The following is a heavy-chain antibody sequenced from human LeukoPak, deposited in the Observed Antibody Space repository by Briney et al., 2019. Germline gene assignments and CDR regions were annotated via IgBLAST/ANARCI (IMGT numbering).Heavy chain of an antibody. CDR1: GFTFSSYS. CDR2: ISRSSSYI. V-gene: IGHV3-21*01. Sequence: GGSLRLSCAASGFTFSSYSINWVRQAPGKGLELVSSISRSSSYIYYADSVKCRFTISRDNAKNSLYLQLNSLSAEELAVYYCAAPPEINSSGXRGWFDPWGQGPLVTVSS. D-gene: IGHD6-19*01. CDR3: AAPPEINSSGXRGWFDP. J-gene: IGHJ5*02.